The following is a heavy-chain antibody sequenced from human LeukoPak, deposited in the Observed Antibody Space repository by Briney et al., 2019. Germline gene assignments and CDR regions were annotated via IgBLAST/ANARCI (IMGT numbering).Heavy chain of an antibody. D-gene: IGHD3-10*02. CDR2: ISSSSSYI. Sequence: GGSLRLSCAASGFTFSSYSMNWVRQAPGKGLEWVSSISSSSSYIYYADSVKGRFTISRDNAKNPLYLQMNSLRAEDTAVYYCAELGITMIGGVWGKGTTVTISS. CDR3: AELGITMIGGV. CDR1: GFTFSSYS. J-gene: IGHJ6*04. V-gene: IGHV3-21*01.